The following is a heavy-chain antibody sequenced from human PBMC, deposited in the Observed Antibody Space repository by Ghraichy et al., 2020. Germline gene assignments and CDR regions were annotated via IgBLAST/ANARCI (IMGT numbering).Heavy chain of an antibody. D-gene: IGHD3-10*01. CDR2: IYSTGSS. CDR1: GGSISSYY. CDR3: ARHVPTIIRSSHYYGLDV. Sequence: ETLSLTCTVSGGSISSYYWSWIRQPPGKGLEWIGYIYSTGSSNYNSSLKSRVSISVDTSKNEVFLRLSSVTAADTAVYYCARHVPTIIRSSHYYGLDVWGQGTTVTVSS. J-gene: IGHJ6*02. V-gene: IGHV4-59*08.